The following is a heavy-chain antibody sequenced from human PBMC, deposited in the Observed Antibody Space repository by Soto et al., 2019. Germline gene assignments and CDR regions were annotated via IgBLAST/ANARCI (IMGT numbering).Heavy chain of an antibody. V-gene: IGHV4-30-4*01. D-gene: IGHD3-10*02. CDR2: IYYSGST. CDR3: ASVHFTPTLYFDY. J-gene: IGHJ4*02. Sequence: SSETLSLTCTVSGGSISSGDYYWSWIRQPPGKGLEWIGYIYYSGSTYYNPSLKSRVTISVDTSKNQFSLKLSSVTAADTAVYYCASVHFTPTLYFDYWGQGTLVTVSS. CDR1: GGSISSGDYY.